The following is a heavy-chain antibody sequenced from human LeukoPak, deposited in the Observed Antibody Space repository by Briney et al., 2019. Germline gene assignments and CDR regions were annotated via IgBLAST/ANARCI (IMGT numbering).Heavy chain of an antibody. J-gene: IGHJ4*02. CDR3: ARGLAAAGTRGPY. CDR1: GFIFSSDS. V-gene: IGHV3-21*01. Sequence: GGSLRLSCATSGFIFSSDSMIWVRQAPGKGLEWVSSISSTGAYIYYADSLKGRFTISRDNAKNSLYLQMNSLRADDTAVYYCARGLAAAGTRGPYWGQGTLVTVSS. CDR2: ISSTGAYI. D-gene: IGHD6-13*01.